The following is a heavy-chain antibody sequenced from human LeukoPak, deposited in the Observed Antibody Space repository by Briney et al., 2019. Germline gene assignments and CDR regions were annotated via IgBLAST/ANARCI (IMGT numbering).Heavy chain of an antibody. J-gene: IGHJ1*01. CDR3: ATTFPYCSEDNCAL. CDR1: GVVIGSSW. D-gene: IGHD2-15*01. Sequence: GGSLRLSCIASGVVIGSSWMSWVRQSPGKRLEWVANVNPGGSVQNYVDSVTGRFTISRDNAKNSLYLQMNNLRADDTAVYYCATTFPYCSEDNCALGGQGTLVTVSS. CDR2: VNPGGSVQ. V-gene: IGHV3-7*01.